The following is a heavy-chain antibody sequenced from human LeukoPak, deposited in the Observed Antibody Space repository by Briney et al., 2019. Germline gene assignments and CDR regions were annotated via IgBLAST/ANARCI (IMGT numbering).Heavy chain of an antibody. CDR1: GDSISSDY. CDR3: ASASGY. D-gene: IGHD6-19*01. J-gene: IGHJ4*02. Sequence: KPSETLSLTCSVSGDSISSDYCSWIRQLAGKGLEWIGRIYTTGSTNYNPSLKSRVTMSVDMSKNQFSLKLSSVTAADTAVYYCASASGYWSQGTLVTFSS. V-gene: IGHV4-4*07. CDR2: IYTTGST.